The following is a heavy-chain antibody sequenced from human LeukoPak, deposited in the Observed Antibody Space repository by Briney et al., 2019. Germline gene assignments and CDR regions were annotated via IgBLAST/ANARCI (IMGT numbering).Heavy chain of an antibody. V-gene: IGHV4-34*01. CDR1: GGSFSGYY. CDR3: ARRTTMVRGVIN. CDR2: INHSGST. Sequence: SETLSLTCAVYGGSFSGYYWSWIRQPPGKGLEWIGEINHSGSTNYNPSLKSRVTISVDTSKNQFSLKLSSVTAADTAVYYCARRTTMVRGVINWGQGTLATVSS. J-gene: IGHJ4*02. D-gene: IGHD3-10*01.